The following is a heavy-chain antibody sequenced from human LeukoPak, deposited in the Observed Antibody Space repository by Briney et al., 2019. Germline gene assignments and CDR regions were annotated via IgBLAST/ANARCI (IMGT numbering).Heavy chain of an antibody. V-gene: IGHV4-30-2*01. CDR3: ARVAGSGGDFDY. D-gene: IGHD3-16*01. CDR2: IYHSGST. J-gene: IGHJ4*02. Sequence: SQTPSLTCAVSGGSVSSGGYSWSWIRQPPGKGLEWIGYIYHSGSTYYNPSLKSRVTISVDRSKNQFSLMLSSVTAADTAVYYCARVAGSGGDFDYWGKGTLVTVSS. CDR1: GGSVSSGGYS.